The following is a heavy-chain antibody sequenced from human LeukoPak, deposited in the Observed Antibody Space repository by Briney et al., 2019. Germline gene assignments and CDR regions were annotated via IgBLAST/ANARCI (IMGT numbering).Heavy chain of an antibody. D-gene: IGHD3-16*01. J-gene: IGHJ4*02. CDR2: IKEDGSVK. CDR1: GFSFSGYW. CDR3: ARDPGRGGKAVMDY. Sequence: PGGSLRLSCAASGFSFSGYWMNWVRQAPGKGLEWVANIKEDGSVKNYVDSVRGRFTISRDNAKDSLSLEMNYLRAEDTAVYYCARDPGRGGKAVMDYWGQGTLVSVSS. V-gene: IGHV3-7*01.